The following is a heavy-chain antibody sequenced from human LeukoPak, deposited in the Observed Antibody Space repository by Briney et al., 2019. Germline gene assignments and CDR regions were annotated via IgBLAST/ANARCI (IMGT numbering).Heavy chain of an antibody. CDR2: MNPNSGNT. D-gene: IGHD6-13*01. CDR3: ARGLRVSHFDY. CDR1: GYTFTSYG. V-gene: IGHV1-8*02. Sequence: ASVKVSCKASGYTFTSYGISWVRQATGQGLEWMGWMNPNSGNTGYAQKFQGRVTMTRNTSISTAYMELSSLRSEDTAVYYCARGLRVSHFDYWGQGTLVTVSS. J-gene: IGHJ4*02.